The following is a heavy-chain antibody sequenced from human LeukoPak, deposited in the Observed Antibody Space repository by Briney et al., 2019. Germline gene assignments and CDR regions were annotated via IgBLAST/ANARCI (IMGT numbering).Heavy chain of an antibody. CDR3: ARVPAMIVVVTTFDY. D-gene: IGHD3-22*01. J-gene: IGHJ4*02. CDR2: ISAYNGNT. Sequence: ASVKVSCKASGYTFTSYGISWVRQAPGQGLEWMGWISAYNGNTNYAQKLQGRVTMTTDTSTSTAYMELRSLRSDDTAVYYCARVPAMIVVVTTFDYWGQGTLVTVSS. V-gene: IGHV1-18*01. CDR1: GYTFTSYG.